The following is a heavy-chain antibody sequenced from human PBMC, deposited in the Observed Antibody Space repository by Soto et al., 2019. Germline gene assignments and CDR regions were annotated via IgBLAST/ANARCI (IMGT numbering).Heavy chain of an antibody. CDR3: ARRDDSEAFDI. CDR1: GLSVSWEY. CDR2: IYRGGGT. D-gene: IGHD5-18*01. V-gene: IGHV3-53*01. Sequence: EVQLVESGGGLFQPGGSLRLSCAGSGLSVSWEYISWVRQPPGKGLEWVSIIYRGGGTYYADSAKGRCIISRDASKNMVFLQVNNLRAEDTAISYCARRDDSEAFDIWGQGTTVTVSS. J-gene: IGHJ3*02.